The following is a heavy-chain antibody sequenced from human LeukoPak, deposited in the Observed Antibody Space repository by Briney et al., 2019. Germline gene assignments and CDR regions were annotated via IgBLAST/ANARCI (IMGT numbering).Heavy chain of an antibody. V-gene: IGHV4-31*03. Sequence: SETLSLTCTVSGGSISSGGYYWSWIRQHPGKGLEWIGYIYYSGSIYYNPSLKSRVTISVDTSKNQFSLKLSSVTAADTAVYYCARAFYYGSGSYHDYWGQGTLVTVSS. CDR3: ARAFYYGSGSYHDY. J-gene: IGHJ4*02. CDR2: IYYSGSI. CDR1: GGSISSGGYY. D-gene: IGHD3-10*01.